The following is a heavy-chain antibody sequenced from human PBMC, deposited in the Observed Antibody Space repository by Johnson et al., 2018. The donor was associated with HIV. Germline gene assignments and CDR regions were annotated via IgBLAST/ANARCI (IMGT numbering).Heavy chain of an antibody. CDR2: ISGSGGST. CDR1: GFTFSSYA. CDR3: AKDRPTIGYSCYDSPLPDAFDI. J-gene: IGHJ3*02. D-gene: IGHD5-12*01. Sequence: VQLVESGGGVVQPGRSLRLSCAASGFTFSSYAMSWVRQAPGKGLEWVSAISGSGGSTYYADSVKGRFTISRDNSKNTLYLQMNSLRAEDTAVYYCAKDRPTIGYSCYDSPLPDAFDIWGQGTMVTVSS. V-gene: IGHV3-23*04.